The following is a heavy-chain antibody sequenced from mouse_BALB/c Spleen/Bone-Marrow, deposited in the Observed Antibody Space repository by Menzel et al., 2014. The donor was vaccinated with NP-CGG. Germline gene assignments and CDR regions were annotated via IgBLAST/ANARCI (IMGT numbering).Heavy chain of an antibody. Sequence: EVQVVESGGDLVKPGGSLKLSCAASGFTFSNYGMSWVRQTPDKRLEWVATISSGGSYTYYPDSVKGRFTISRDNAKNTLYLQMSSLKSEDTAMYYCARQRDYDYFDYRGQGTTLTVSS. J-gene: IGHJ2*01. CDR1: GFTFSNYG. CDR2: ISSGGSYT. D-gene: IGHD2-4*01. CDR3: ARQRDYDYFDY. V-gene: IGHV5-6*01.